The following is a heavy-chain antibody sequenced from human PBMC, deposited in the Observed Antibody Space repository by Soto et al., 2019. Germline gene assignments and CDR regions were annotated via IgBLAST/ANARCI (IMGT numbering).Heavy chain of an antibody. CDR3: ARDLDYYGSGNYYNRIDY. CDR2: IIPMFGTA. J-gene: IGHJ4*02. Sequence: QVQLAQSGAEVKKPGSSVKVSCKVSGGPFSDYAVSWVRQAPGQGLEWMGGIIPMFGTANYAQKFQGRVTITADESTTTAYMELSSLRSEDTAVYYCARDLDYYGSGNYYNRIDYWGQGTLVTVSS. CDR1: GGPFSDYA. V-gene: IGHV1-69*01. D-gene: IGHD3-10*01.